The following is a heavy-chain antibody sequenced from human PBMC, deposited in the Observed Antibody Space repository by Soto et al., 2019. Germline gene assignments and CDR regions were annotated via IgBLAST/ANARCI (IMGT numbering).Heavy chain of an antibody. D-gene: IGHD3-16*01. V-gene: IGHV3-7*03. CDR2: IKQDGSEK. CDR1: GFSFSSYW. CDR3: VSWVSANFDY. J-gene: IGHJ4*02. Sequence: LRLSCAASGFSFSSYWMSWVRQAPGKWPEWVANIKQDGSEKYYVDSVKGRFTISRDNAKNTLHLQMHDLRADDTALYYCVSWVSANFDYWGPGTAVPVSS.